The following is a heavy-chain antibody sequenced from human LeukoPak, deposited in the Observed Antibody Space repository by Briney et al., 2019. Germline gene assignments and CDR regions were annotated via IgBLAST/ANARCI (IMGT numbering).Heavy chain of an antibody. CDR3: ARDYYESGGNWHDTFDI. CDR1: GYTFTGYY. J-gene: IGHJ3*02. D-gene: IGHD3-22*01. CDR2: INPNSGGT. Sequence: ASVKVSCKASGYTFTGYYMHWVRQAPGQGLEWMGWINPNSGGTNYAQKFQGRVTMTTDTSTTTVYMELRSLTSDDTAVYYCARDYYESGGNWHDTFDIWGQGTVVTVSS. V-gene: IGHV1-2*02.